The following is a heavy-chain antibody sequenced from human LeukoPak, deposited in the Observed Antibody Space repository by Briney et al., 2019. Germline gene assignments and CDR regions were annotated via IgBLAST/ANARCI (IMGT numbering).Heavy chain of an antibody. D-gene: IGHD3-16*02. V-gene: IGHV1-18*01. J-gene: IGHJ4*02. CDR3: ARGSPVLRLGELSLHH. Sequence: ASVKVSCKASGYTFTSYGISWVRQAPGQGLEWMGWISAYNGNTNYAQKLQGRVTMTTDTSTSTAYMELRSLRSDDTAVYYCARGSPVLRLGELSLHHWGQGTLVTVSS. CDR2: ISAYNGNT. CDR1: GYTFTSYG.